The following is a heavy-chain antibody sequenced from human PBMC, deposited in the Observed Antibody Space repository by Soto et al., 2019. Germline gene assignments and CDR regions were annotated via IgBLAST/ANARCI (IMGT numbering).Heavy chain of an antibody. Sequence: SVTLSVTCTVAGGSSSSGGYYRSRNRQHPGKGLEWIGYIYYSGSTYYNPSLKNRVTISVDTSKNQFSLKLSSVTAADTAVYYCASLGAGYFPLDYWGQGTLVTVSS. V-gene: IGHV4-31*03. CDR1: GGSSSSGGYY. CDR2: IYYSGST. J-gene: IGHJ4*02. CDR3: ASLGAGYFPLDY. D-gene: IGHD3-9*01.